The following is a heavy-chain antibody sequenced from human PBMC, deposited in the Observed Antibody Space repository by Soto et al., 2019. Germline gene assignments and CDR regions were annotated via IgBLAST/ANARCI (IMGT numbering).Heavy chain of an antibody. CDR3: ARVSISSYYFDY. CDR2: INPNSGGT. Sequence: QVQLVQSGAEVKKPGASVKVSCKASGYTFNGYYMHWVRQAPGQGLEWMGWINPNSGGTNYAQKFQGWVTMXRAXSISTMYMELSRLTSDDTAMYYCARVSISSYYFDYWGQGTLVTVSS. D-gene: IGHD3-3*02. V-gene: IGHV1-2*04. J-gene: IGHJ4*02. CDR1: GYTFNGYY.